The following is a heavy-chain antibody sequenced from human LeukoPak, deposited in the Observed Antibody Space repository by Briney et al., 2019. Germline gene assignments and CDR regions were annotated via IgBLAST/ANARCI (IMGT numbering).Heavy chain of an antibody. J-gene: IGHJ5*02. CDR3: ARDAEYYYDSSGYPNWFDP. D-gene: IGHD3-22*01. CDR1: GGSISSSSYY. V-gene: IGHV4-39*07. Sequence: SETLSLTCTVSGGSISSSSYYWGWIRQPPGKGLEWIGSIYYSGSTYYNPSLKSRVTISVDTSKNQFSLKLSSVTAADTAVYYCARDAEYYYDSSGYPNWFDPWGQGTLVTVSS. CDR2: IYYSGST.